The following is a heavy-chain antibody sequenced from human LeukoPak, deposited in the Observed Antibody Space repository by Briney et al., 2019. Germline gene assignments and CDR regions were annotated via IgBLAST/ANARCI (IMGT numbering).Heavy chain of an antibody. CDR1: GFTFSSYA. J-gene: IGHJ4*02. D-gene: IGHD3-22*01. CDR2: ISGSGGST. V-gene: IGHV3-23*01. CDR3: AKDLYYRGSYYYDSSGYYSTPDY. Sequence: GGSLRLSCAASGFTFSSYAMSWVRQAPGKGLEWVSAISGSGGSTYYADSVKGRFTISRDNSKNTLYLQMNSLRAEDTAVYYCAKDLYYRGSYYYDSSGYYSTPDYWGQGTLVTVSP.